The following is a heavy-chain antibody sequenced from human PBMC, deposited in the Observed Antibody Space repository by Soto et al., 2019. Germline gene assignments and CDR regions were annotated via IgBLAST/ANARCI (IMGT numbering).Heavy chain of an antibody. D-gene: IGHD1-26*01. J-gene: IGHJ6*02. Sequence: GESLKISCKGSGYSFTSYWIGWVRQMPGKGLEWMGIIYPGDSDTRYSPSFQGQVTISADKSISTAYLQWSSLKASDTAMYYCARQAQVGATSYYYYYGMDVWGQGTTVTVSS. V-gene: IGHV5-51*01. CDR1: GYSFTSYW. CDR2: IYPGDSDT. CDR3: ARQAQVGATSYYYYYGMDV.